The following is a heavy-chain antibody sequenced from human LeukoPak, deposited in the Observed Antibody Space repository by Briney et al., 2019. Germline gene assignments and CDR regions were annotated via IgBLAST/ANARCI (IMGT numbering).Heavy chain of an antibody. Sequence: EGSLRLSCAASGFTFSSYWMSWVRQAPGKGPEWVANINADGSQKYYVGSVKGRFTVSRDNAKNSLYLQMNSLRAEDTAVYYCARVEMSTKFGGCWGQGTLVTVSS. CDR3: ARVEMSTKFGGC. CDR2: INADGSQK. J-gene: IGHJ4*02. V-gene: IGHV3-7*01. D-gene: IGHD5/OR15-5a*01. CDR1: GFTFSSYW.